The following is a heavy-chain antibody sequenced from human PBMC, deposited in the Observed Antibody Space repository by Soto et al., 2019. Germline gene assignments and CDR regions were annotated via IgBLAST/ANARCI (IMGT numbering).Heavy chain of an antibody. CDR2: INPNSGGT. CDR1: GYTFTGYY. V-gene: IGHV1-2*04. Sequence: GASVKVSCKASGYTFTGYYMHWVRQAPGQGLEWMGWINPNSGGTNYAQKFQGWVTMTRDTSISTAYMELSRLRSDDTAVYYCARARLAALPLYSGMDVWGQGTTVTVSS. CDR3: ARARLAALPLYSGMDV. D-gene: IGHD6-6*01. J-gene: IGHJ6*02.